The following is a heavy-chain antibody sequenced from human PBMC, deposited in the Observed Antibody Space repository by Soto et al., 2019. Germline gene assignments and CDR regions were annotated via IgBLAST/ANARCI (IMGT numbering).Heavy chain of an antibody. V-gene: IGHV1-69*01. CDR2: IIPIFGTA. D-gene: IGHD3-9*01. Sequence: QVQLVQSGAEVKKPGSSVKVSCKASGGTFSSYAISWVRQAPGQGLEWMGGIIPIFGTANYAQKFQGRVTITADESTSTAYMELSSLRSEDTAVYYCARGGRRYFDWLHIPQAWGMDVWGQGTTVPVSS. CDR1: GGTFSSYA. CDR3: ARGGRRYFDWLHIPQAWGMDV. J-gene: IGHJ6*02.